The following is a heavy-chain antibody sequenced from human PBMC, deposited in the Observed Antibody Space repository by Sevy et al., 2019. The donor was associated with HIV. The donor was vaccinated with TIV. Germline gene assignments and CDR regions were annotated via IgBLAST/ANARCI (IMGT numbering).Heavy chain of an antibody. CDR1: GGSISSSSYY. Sequence: SETLSLTCTVSGGSISSSSYYWGWIRQPPGKGLEWIGNIYYSGSTYYNPSLKSRVTISVDTSKNQFCLKLSSVTAADTAVYYCARRFWYCSSTSCYNYFDYWGQGTLVTVSS. CDR2: IYYSGST. D-gene: IGHD2-2*02. V-gene: IGHV4-39*01. J-gene: IGHJ4*02. CDR3: ARRFWYCSSTSCYNYFDY.